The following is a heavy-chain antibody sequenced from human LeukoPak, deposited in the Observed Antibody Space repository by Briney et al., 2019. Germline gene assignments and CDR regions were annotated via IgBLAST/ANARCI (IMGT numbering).Heavy chain of an antibody. CDR1: GFTVSSDE. J-gene: IGHJ4*02. CDR2: ISGGST. V-gene: IGHV3-38-3*01. CDR3: AKDIRNVVVVAAVMGY. Sequence: GGSLRLSCAASGFTVSSDEMSWVRQAPGKGLEWVSSISGGSTYYADSRKGRFTISRDNSKNTLYLQMNSLRAEDTAVYYCAKDIRNVVVVAAVMGYWGQGTLVTVSS. D-gene: IGHD2-15*01.